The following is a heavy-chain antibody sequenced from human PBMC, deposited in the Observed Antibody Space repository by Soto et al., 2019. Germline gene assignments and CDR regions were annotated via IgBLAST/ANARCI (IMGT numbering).Heavy chain of an antibody. CDR2: INPNSGGT. V-gene: IGHV1-2*02. CDR1: GYTFTGYY. D-gene: IGHD2-2*01. Sequence: GASVKVSCKASGYTFTGYYMHWVRQAPGQGLEWMGWINPNSGGTNYAQKFQGSVTMTRDTSISTAYMELSRLRSDDTAVYYCARRRVVPAETLYYYGMDVWGQGTTVTVSS. CDR3: ARRRVVPAETLYYYGMDV. J-gene: IGHJ6*02.